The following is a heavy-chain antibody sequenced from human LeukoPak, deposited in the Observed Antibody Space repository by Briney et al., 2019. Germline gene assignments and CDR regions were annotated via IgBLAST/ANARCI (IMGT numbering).Heavy chain of an antibody. V-gene: IGHV3-48*01. CDR3: AREPTYSSSWYTTCDS. D-gene: IGHD6-13*01. CDR1: GFTFSNYN. CDR2: ISLSSSSI. J-gene: IGHJ5*01. Sequence: GGSLRLSCAASGFTFSNYNMNWVRQAPGKGLEGVSYISLSSSSIYYADSVKGRFTISRDNAKNSLYLQMNSLRAEDTAVYYCAREPTYSSSWYTTCDSWGQGTLVTVSS.